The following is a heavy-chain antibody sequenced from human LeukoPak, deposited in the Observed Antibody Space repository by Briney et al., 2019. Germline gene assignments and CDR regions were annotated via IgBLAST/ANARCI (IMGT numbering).Heavy chain of an antibody. V-gene: IGHV4-59*08. D-gene: IGHD2/OR15-2a*01. CDR1: SGPISTYF. Sequence: PSETLSLTCTVSSGPISTYFWSWIRQPPGKKLEWIGYVYYTGSTSYNPSLKSRVTISVDTSKSQFSLKLNSVTAADMAVYYCARAGNTWFDPWGQGTLVTVSS. CDR3: ARAGNTWFDP. CDR2: VYYTGST. J-gene: IGHJ5*02.